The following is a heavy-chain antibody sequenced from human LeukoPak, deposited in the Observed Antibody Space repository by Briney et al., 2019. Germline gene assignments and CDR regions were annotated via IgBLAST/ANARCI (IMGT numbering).Heavy chain of an antibody. D-gene: IGHD6-13*01. Sequence: NPSETLSLTSTVSGGSISSYYWSWIRQPPGKGLEWIGYIYYSGSTNYNPSLKSRVTISVDTSKNQFSLKLSSVTAADTAVYYCARGGLSIAAAGIWFDPWGQGTLVTVSS. CDR2: IYYSGST. CDR1: GGSISSYY. V-gene: IGHV4-59*01. J-gene: IGHJ5*02. CDR3: ARGGLSIAAAGIWFDP.